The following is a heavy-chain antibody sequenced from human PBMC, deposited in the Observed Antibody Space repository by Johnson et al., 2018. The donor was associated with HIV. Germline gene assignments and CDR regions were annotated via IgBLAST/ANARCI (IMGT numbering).Heavy chain of an antibody. CDR3: ARSQVAATSEGAFDI. V-gene: IGHV3-66*01. Sequence: VQLVESGGGLVQPGGSLRLSCAASGFTVSSNYMSWVRQAPGKGLEWVSVIYSGGSTYYADSAKGRFTISRDNSKNTLYLQMNSLRAEDTAVYYCARSQVAATSEGAFDIWGQGTMVTVSS. CDR1: GFTVSSNY. CDR2: IYSGGST. D-gene: IGHD2-15*01. J-gene: IGHJ3*02.